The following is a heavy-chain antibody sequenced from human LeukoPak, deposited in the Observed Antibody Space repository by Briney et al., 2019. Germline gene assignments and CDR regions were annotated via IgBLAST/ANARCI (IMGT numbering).Heavy chain of an antibody. Sequence: PGGSLRLSCAASGFIFSDYYMSWIRQAPGKGLEWVSYISSSGDTIFYADSVRGRFTISRDNAKNSLYLQMNSLRAEDTALYYCAKGTLWWPSDAFDIWGQGTMVTVSS. V-gene: IGHV3-11*01. CDR2: ISSSGDTI. D-gene: IGHD4/OR15-4a*01. CDR3: AKGTLWWPSDAFDI. CDR1: GFIFSDYY. J-gene: IGHJ3*02.